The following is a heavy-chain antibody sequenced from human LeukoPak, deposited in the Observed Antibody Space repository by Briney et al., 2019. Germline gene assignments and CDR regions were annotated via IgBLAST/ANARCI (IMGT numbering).Heavy chain of an antibody. J-gene: IGHJ6*02. CDR3: AKSRRPIVVRGVMGMDV. Sequence: ASVKVSCKASGYTFTSYAMHWVRQAPGQRLEWMGWINAGNGNTKYSQKFQGRVTITRDTSASTAYMELSSLRSEDTAVYYCAKSRRPIVVRGVMGMDVWGQGTTVTVSS. V-gene: IGHV1-3*01. CDR1: GYTFTSYA. D-gene: IGHD3-10*01. CDR2: INAGNGNT.